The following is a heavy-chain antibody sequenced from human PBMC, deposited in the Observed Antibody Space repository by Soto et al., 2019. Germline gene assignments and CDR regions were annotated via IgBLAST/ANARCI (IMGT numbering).Heavy chain of an antibody. J-gene: IGHJ4*02. V-gene: IGHV1-2*02. CDR1: GYTFTGYY. Sequence: ASVKVSCKASGYTFTGYYMHWVRQAPGQGLEWMGWINPNSGGTNYAQKLQGRVTMTTDTSTSTAYMELRSRRSDDTAVYYCARVVTAIPADYWGQGTLVTVSS. CDR3: ARVVTAIPADY. CDR2: INPNSGGT. D-gene: IGHD2-21*02.